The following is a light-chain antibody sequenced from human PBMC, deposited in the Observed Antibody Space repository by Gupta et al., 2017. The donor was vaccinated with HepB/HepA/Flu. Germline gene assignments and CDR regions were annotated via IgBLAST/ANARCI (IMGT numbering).Light chain of an antibody. Sequence: QPVLTQPPSASASLGASVTLTCTLSSGYSNYKVDWYQQGPGKGPRFVMRVGTGGIVGSKGDGIPDRFSVLGSGLNRYLTIKNIQEEDESDYHCGADHGSGSNFVKVFGGGTKLTVL. V-gene: IGLV9-49*01. CDR3: GADHGSGSNFVKV. J-gene: IGLJ2*01. CDR1: SGYSNYK. CDR2: VGTGGIVG.